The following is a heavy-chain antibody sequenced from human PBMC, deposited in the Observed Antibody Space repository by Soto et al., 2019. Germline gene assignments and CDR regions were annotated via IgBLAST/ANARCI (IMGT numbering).Heavy chain of an antibody. CDR2: IKSKTDGGTA. D-gene: IGHD3-9*01. CDR3: TTGIYYDILTGYHNVAY. Sequence: GGSLRLSCVASGFNLSHPWMTWVRQAAGKGLEWVGRIKSKTDGGTADYAAPVKGRATISRDDSKNTVYPQMNSLKTEDAAVYYCTTGIYYDILTGYHNVAYWGQGALVTVSS. CDR1: GFNLSHPW. V-gene: IGHV3-15*01. J-gene: IGHJ4*02.